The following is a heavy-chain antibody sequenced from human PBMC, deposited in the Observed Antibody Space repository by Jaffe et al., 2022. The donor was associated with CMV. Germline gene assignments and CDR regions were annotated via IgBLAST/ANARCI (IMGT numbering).Heavy chain of an antibody. J-gene: IGHJ6*02. CDR1: GYTFTSYY. CDR3: ARDRTAARLRGYGMDV. Sequence: QVQLVQSGAEVKKPGASVKVSCKASGYTFTSYYMHWVRQAPGQGLEWMGIINPSGGSTSYAQKFQGRVTMTRDTSTSTVYMELSSLRSEDTAVYYCARDRTAARLRGYGMDVWGQGTTVTVSS. V-gene: IGHV1-46*01. CDR2: INPSGGST. D-gene: IGHD6-6*01.